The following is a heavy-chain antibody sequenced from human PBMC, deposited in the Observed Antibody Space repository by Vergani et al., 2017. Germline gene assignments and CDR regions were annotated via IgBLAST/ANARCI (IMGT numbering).Heavy chain of an antibody. CDR3: AAGPYYYDGSYDY. CDR2: ISSSGSTI. D-gene: IGHD3-22*01. CDR1: GFTFSSYE. Sequence: EVQLVESGGGLVQPGGSLRLSCAASGFTFSSYEMNWVRQAPGKGLEWVSYISSSGSTIYYADSVKGRFTISRDNAKNSLYLQMNSLRAEDTAVYYCAAGPYYYDGSYDYWGQGTLVTVSS. J-gene: IGHJ4*02. V-gene: IGHV3-48*03.